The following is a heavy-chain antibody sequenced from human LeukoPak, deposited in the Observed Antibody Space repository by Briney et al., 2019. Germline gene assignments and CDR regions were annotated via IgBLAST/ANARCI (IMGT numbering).Heavy chain of an antibody. D-gene: IGHD3-10*01. CDR1: GFTFSTYS. CDR2: ISSSSSYI. CDR3: ARPQGTWYGSGSYRLDAFDI. J-gene: IGHJ3*02. V-gene: IGHV3-21*01. Sequence: PGGSLRLSCAASGFTFSTYSMNWVRQAPGKGLEWVSSISSSSSYIYYADSVKGRFTISRDNAKNSLYLQMNSLRAEDTAVYYCARPQGTWYGSGSYRLDAFDIWGQGTMVTVSS.